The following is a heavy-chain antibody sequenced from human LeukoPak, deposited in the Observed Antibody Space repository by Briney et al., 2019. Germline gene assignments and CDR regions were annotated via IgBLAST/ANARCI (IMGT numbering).Heavy chain of an antibody. CDR3: ARVSWFPGTSYYYMDV. Sequence: SETLSLTCAVYGGSFSGYYWSWIRQPPGKGLEWIGEINHSGSTYYNPSLKSRVIISVDTSKNQFSLKLSSVTAADTAVYYCARVSWFPGTSYYYMDVWGKGTTVTVSS. V-gene: IGHV4-34*01. CDR1: GGSFSGYY. J-gene: IGHJ6*03. D-gene: IGHD1-1*01. CDR2: INHSGST.